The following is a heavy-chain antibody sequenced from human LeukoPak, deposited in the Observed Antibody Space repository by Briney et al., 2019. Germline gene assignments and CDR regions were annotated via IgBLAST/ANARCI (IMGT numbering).Heavy chain of an antibody. CDR1: GFTVSSNY. V-gene: IGHV3-53*01. CDR2: IYSGGST. J-gene: IGHJ3*02. Sequence: GGSLRLSCAASGFTVSSNYMSWVRQAPGKGLEWVSVIYSGGSTYYADSVKGRFTISRDNAKNSLYLQMNSLRAEDTAVYYCARDNPTLGFMVRGVIGAFDIWGQGTMVTVSS. CDR3: ARDNPTLGFMVRGVIGAFDI. D-gene: IGHD3-10*01.